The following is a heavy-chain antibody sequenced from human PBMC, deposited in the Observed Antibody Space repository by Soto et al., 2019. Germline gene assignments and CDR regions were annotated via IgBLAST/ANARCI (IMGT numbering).Heavy chain of an antibody. Sequence: EVQLVESGGGLVQPGGSLRLSCAASGFTVSDNYVNWVRQAPGKGLEWVSIICRGGSLFYADSVKGRFTISRDASKNTVYLEMTSLRVDDTAVYHCARMHCSGGNCYPDWYFDLWGRGTLVTVSS. CDR3: ARMHCSGGNCYPDWYFDL. CDR2: ICRGGSL. J-gene: IGHJ2*01. D-gene: IGHD2-15*01. CDR1: GFTVSDNY. V-gene: IGHV3-66*01.